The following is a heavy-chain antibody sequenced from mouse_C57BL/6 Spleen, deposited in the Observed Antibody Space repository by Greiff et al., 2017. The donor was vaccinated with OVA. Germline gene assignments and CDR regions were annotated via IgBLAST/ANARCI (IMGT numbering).Heavy chain of an antibody. D-gene: IGHD2-4*01. V-gene: IGHV1-81*01. CDR1: GYTFTSYG. CDR3: ARRYDYYFDY. Sequence: LVESGAELARPGASVKLSCKASGYTFTSYGISWVKQRTGQGLEWIGEIYPRSGNTYYNEKFKGKATLTADKSSSTAYMELRSLTSEDSAVYFCARRYDYYFDYWGKGTTLTVSS. CDR2: IYPRSGNT. J-gene: IGHJ2*01.